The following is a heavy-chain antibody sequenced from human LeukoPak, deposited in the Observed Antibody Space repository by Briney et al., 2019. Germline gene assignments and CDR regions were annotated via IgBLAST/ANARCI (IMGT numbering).Heavy chain of an antibody. Sequence: SLRLSCAASGFTFDDYAMHWVRQAPGKGLEWVSGISWNSGSIGYADSVKGRFTISRDNAKNSLYLQMNSLRAEDTALYYCAKVGSDLYYFDYWGQGTLVTVSS. J-gene: IGHJ4*02. CDR2: ISWNSGSI. V-gene: IGHV3-9*01. CDR3: AKVGSDLYYFDY. D-gene: IGHD5-12*01. CDR1: GFTFDDYA.